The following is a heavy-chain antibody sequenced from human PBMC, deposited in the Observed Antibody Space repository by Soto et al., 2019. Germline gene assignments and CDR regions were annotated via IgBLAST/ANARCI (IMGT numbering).Heavy chain of an antibody. J-gene: IGHJ5*02. CDR1: GGSISNYY. CDR3: AGENPYCSSSSCYNWFDP. V-gene: IGHV4-59*01. D-gene: IGHD2-2*01. Sequence: PSATLSLTCTVSGGSISNYYWSWIRQPPGKELEWIGHIYDSGSTNYNPSLKSRVTISVDTSKNQFSLKLTSMTAADTAVYYCAGENPYCSSSSCYNWFDPWGQGTLVTVSS. CDR2: IYDSGST.